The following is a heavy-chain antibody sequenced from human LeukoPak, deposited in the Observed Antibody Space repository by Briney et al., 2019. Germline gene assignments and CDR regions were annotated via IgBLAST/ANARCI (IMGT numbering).Heavy chain of an antibody. J-gene: IGHJ4*02. CDR3: AVVEALGVTDSDY. Sequence: GGSLRLSCAASGFTFSSYSMNWLRRAPGKGLEWVSSISRNSKDLIYADPAKGRFTISSDNARNSLYLQMSSLRAEDTAVYYCAVVEALGVTDSDYWGQGTLV. CDR1: GFTFSSYS. D-gene: IGHD3-3*01. V-gene: IGHV3-21*01. CDR2: ISRNSKDL.